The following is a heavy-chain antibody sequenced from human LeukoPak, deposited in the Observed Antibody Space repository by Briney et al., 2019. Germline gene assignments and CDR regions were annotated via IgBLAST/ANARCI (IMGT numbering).Heavy chain of an antibody. CDR3: ASANYDFWSGYWNWFDL. CDR2: VCYSGST. D-gene: IGHD3-3*01. J-gene: IGHJ5*02. CDR1: GGSISSGGYY. Sequence: SETLSLTCTVSGGSISSGGYYWSWIRQHPGKGLEWVGYVCYSGSTYYNPSLKSRVIISVDTSKNQFSLKLSYVTAAETDVYYCASANYDFWSGYWNWFDLWGQGTLVTVSS. V-gene: IGHV4-31*03.